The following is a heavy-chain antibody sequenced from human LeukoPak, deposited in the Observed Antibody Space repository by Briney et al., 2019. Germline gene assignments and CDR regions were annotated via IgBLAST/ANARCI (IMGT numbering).Heavy chain of an antibody. CDR2: IYHSRST. CDR3: ARKYFHFDY. J-gene: IGHJ4*02. D-gene: IGHD2/OR15-2a*01. V-gene: IGHV4-38-2*02. CDR1: GFSINSGYS. Sequence: SETLSLTCTVSGFSINSGYSWGWIRQSPGKGLEWIGNIYHSRSTYYNPSLKSRVTISVDTSKNQFSLKLSSVTAADTAVYYCARKYFHFDYWGQGTLVTVSS.